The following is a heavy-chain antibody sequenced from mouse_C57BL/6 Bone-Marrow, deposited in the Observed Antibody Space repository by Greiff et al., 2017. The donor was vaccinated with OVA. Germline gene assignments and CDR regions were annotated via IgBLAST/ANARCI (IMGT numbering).Heavy chain of an antibody. Sequence: QVQLKQSGAELVRPGTSVKVSCKASGYAFTNYLIEWVKQRPGQGLEWIGVINPGSGGTNYNEKFKGKATLTADKSSSTAYMQLSSLTSEDSAVYFCARLRILRGTGFAYWGQGTLVTVSA. CDR1: GYAFTNYL. V-gene: IGHV1-54*01. CDR2: INPGSGGT. CDR3: ARLRILRGTGFAY. J-gene: IGHJ3*01. D-gene: IGHD1-1*01.